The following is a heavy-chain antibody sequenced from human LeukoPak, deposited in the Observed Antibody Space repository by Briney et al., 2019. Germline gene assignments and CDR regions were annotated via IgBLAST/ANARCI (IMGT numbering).Heavy chain of an antibody. CDR2: INYSGST. Sequence: SSETLSLTCTVSGGSVSSTTYYWSWIRQPPGKGLEWIASINYSGSTYYNPSLKSRVTISVDTSAYQFSLKLSSVNAADTAVYYCARYVVYGSGKYYFDYWGQGTLVTVSS. J-gene: IGHJ4*02. D-gene: IGHD3-10*01. CDR1: GGSVSSTTYY. V-gene: IGHV4-39*01. CDR3: ARYVVYGSGKYYFDY.